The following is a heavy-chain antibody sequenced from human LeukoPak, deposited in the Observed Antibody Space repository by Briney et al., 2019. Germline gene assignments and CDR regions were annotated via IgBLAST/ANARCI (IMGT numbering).Heavy chain of an antibody. J-gene: IGHJ4*02. CDR3: TSGAVAVTGGNY. Sequence: PGGSLRLSCAASGFTFSGSAMHWVRQASGKGLEWVGRIRSKANSYATAYAASVKGRFTISRDDSKNTAYLQMNSLKTEDTAVYYCTSGAVAVTGGNYWGQGTLVTVSS. V-gene: IGHV3-73*01. CDR2: IRSKANSYAT. D-gene: IGHD6-19*01. CDR1: GFTFSGSA.